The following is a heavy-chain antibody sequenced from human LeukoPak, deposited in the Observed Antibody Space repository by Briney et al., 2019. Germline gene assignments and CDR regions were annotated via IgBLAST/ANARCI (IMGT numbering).Heavy chain of an antibody. CDR3: ARGGFLSNYYYYYGMDV. CDR1: GGSISSGSYY. V-gene: IGHV4-61*02. Sequence: SETLSLTCTVSGGSISSGSYYWSWIRQPAGKGLEWIGRIYTSGSTNYNPSLKSRVTISVDTSKNQFSLMLSSVTAADTAVYYCARGGFLSNYYYYYGMDVWGQGTTVTVSS. D-gene: IGHD3-3*02. CDR2: IYTSGST. J-gene: IGHJ6*02.